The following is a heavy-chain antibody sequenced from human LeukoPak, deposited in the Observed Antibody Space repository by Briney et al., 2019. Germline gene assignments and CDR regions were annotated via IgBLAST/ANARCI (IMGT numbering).Heavy chain of an antibody. V-gene: IGHV3-23*01. D-gene: IGHD2-15*01. J-gene: IGHJ4*02. CDR3: AKAVGASADY. Sequence: GGSLRLSCAASGFTFSSYAMSWVRQAPGKGLEWVSAISGSGGSTYYADSGKGRFTISRDNSKNTRYRQMNSLGAGDTAVYYWAKAVGASADYWGQGTLVTVSS. CDR2: ISGSGGST. CDR1: GFTFSSYA.